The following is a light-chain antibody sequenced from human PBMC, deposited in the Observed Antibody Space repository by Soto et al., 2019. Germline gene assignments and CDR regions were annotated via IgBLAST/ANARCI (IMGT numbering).Light chain of an antibody. CDR2: DAS. CDR3: QQRLNWPPG. Sequence: EIFLTQSPDTLSLSPGERATLSCRASQSVTNYIAWYQQRPGQAPRLLIYDASNRATGVPARFSCSGSGTDFTLTISDLEPADFGLYYCQQRLNWPPGFGQGTKVEIK. V-gene: IGKV3-11*01. J-gene: IGKJ1*01. CDR1: QSVTNY.